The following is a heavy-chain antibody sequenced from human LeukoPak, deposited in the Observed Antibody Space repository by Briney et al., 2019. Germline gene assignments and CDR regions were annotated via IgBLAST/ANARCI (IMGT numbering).Heavy chain of an antibody. Sequence: SETLSLTCTVSGGSISSYYWSWIRQPPGKGLEWSGYIYYSGSTNYNPSLKSRVTISVDTSKNQFSLKLSSVTAADTAVYYCARECYDFWSGYYPDYWGQGTLVTVSS. D-gene: IGHD3-3*01. J-gene: IGHJ4*02. V-gene: IGHV4-59*01. CDR1: GGSISSYY. CDR3: ARECYDFWSGYYPDY. CDR2: IYYSGST.